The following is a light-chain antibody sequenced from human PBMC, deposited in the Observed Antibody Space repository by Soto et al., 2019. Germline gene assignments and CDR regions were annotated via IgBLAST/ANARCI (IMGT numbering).Light chain of an antibody. CDR2: GAS. CDR1: QAISDN. J-gene: IGKJ1*01. CDR3: QQYNNWPQT. Sequence: EIVLTQSPETVSVSPGERATLSCMASQAISDNLAWYQHKPGQAPRLLIYGASTRATGIPARFSGSGSGTEFTLTISSLQSEDFAVYYCQQYNNWPQTFGQGTEVDI. V-gene: IGKV3-15*01.